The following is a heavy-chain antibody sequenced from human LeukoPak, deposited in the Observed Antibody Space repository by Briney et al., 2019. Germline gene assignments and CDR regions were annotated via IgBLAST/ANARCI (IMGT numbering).Heavy chain of an antibody. CDR1: GYPFTGYF. CDR3: ARDLRGLGDYFDY. J-gene: IGHJ4*02. Sequence: AAVKVSCMASGYPFTGYFIHWVRQAPGQGLEWMGWINPDSGGTNYPPKFQGKVTMTRDTSISTAYMELSRLRSDDTAVYFCARDLRGLGDYFDYWGQGTLVTVS. V-gene: IGHV1-2*02. CDR2: INPDSGGT. D-gene: IGHD3-16*01.